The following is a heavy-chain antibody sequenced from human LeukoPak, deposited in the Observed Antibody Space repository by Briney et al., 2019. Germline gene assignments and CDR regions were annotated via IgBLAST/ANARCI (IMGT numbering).Heavy chain of an antibody. V-gene: IGHV4-59*08. CDR3: ARCMVRGVPDY. CDR1: GDSISGYY. D-gene: IGHD3-10*01. J-gene: IGHJ4*02. CDR2: IYYSGST. Sequence: SETLSLTCTVSGDSISGYYWSWIRQPPEKGLEYIGYIYYSGSTDYNPSLKSRVTMSVDTSKNQFSLKLSSVTAADTAVYYCARCMVRGVPDYWGQGTLVTVSS.